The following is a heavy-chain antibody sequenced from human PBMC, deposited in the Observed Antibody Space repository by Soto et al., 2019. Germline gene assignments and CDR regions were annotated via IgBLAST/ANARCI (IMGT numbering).Heavy chain of an antibody. V-gene: IGHV4-61*01. CDR3: ARDRLAGGDAFDI. Sequence: PSETLSLTCTVSGGSVSSGSYYWSWIRQPPGKGLEWIGYIYYSGSTNYNPSLKSRVTISVDTSKNQFSPKLSSVTAADTAVYYCARDRLAGGDAFDIWGQGTMVTVSS. CDR1: GGSVSSGSYY. CDR2: IYYSGST. J-gene: IGHJ3*02. D-gene: IGHD6-19*01.